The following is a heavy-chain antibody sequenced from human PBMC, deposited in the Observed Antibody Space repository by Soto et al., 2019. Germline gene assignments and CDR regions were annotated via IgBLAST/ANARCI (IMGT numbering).Heavy chain of an antibody. CDR3: TKWSGFGDA. CDR2: ISATGDKT. J-gene: IGHJ5*02. CDR1: GFDFSSNS. D-gene: IGHD3-10*01. V-gene: IGHV3-23*01. Sequence: GGSLRLSCAASGFDFSSNSMAWVRQAPGKGLEWVSGISATGDKTFYLDSVSGRFTVSRDIYKNILYLHMSSLRAEDTAVYYCTKWSGFGDAWGQGTMVTVSS.